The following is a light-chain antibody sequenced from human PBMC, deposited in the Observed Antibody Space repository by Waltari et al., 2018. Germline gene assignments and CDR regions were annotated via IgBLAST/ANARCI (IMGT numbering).Light chain of an antibody. J-gene: IGLJ3*02. CDR1: STDVGNYNY. Sequence: QSALTQPRSVSGSPGQSVTISCAGTSTDVGNYNYVSWYQQHPGKAPKLMINDVNKRPSGVPDRFSGSKSGNTASLTISGLQTEDEADYYCCSYAGSYTWVFGGGTKLTVL. CDR2: DVN. CDR3: CSYAGSYTWV. V-gene: IGLV2-11*01.